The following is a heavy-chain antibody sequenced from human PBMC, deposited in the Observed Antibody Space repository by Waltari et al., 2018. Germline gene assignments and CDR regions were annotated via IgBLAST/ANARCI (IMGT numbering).Heavy chain of an antibody. V-gene: IGHV3-21*01. CDR3: ARAPVWDSGSHSGLDV. CDR1: GFSLSYYG. J-gene: IGHJ6*02. D-gene: IGHD3-10*01. Sequence: EVQLVESGGGLVKPGGSLRLSCAPYGFSLSYYGRHWVRQAPGKGLEWVSSIDTTSTYIYYADSVKGRFTISRDNAKNSLSLQMNSLRADDTALYYCARAPVWDSGSHSGLDVWGQGTTVTVSS. CDR2: IDTTSTYI.